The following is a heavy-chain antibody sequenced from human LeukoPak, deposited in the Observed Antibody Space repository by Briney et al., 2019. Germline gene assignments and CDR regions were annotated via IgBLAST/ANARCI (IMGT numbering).Heavy chain of an antibody. CDR2: ISGSGGRT. Sequence: PGASLRLSCAASGFTFGTYAMSWVRQAPGKGLEWVSAISGSGGRTYSADSVKGRFTISRDNSKNTLYLQMNSLRAEDTAVYYCAKEKYSSGFFDYWGQVTLVTVSS. CDR3: AKEKYSSGFFDY. D-gene: IGHD6-19*01. V-gene: IGHV3-23*01. CDR1: GFTFGTYA. J-gene: IGHJ4*02.